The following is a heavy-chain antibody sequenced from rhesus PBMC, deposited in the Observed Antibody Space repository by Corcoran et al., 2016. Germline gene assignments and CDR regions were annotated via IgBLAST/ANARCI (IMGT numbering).Heavy chain of an antibody. V-gene: IGHV3-118*01. CDR1: GLSFSRSG. J-gene: IGHJ4*01. D-gene: IGHD6-13*01. Sequence: EVPLVESGGGLVPPGGSLSLSCAAFGLSFSRSGMHWVRQAFGKGLEWVGRIRSKSNNYETGYAASVKGRFTISRDDSKNTAYLQMNSLKTEDTAVYYCTTGQQLGYWGQGVLVTVSS. CDR3: TTGQQLGY. CDR2: IRSKSNNYET.